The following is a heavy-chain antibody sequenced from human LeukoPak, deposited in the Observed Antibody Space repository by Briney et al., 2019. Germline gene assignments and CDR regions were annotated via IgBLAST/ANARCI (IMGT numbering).Heavy chain of an antibody. D-gene: IGHD1-1*01. CDR1: GYTFAGHP. CDR2: IHPNSGGT. V-gene: IGHV1-2*06. J-gene: IGHJ4*02. Sequence: ASVKVSCKASGYTFAGHPIHWVRQVPGQGLEWIGRIHPNSGGTYYAQKFQGRVTMTRDTSINTAYMDLSRLTSHDTAVFYCARDDNNWSSLHSWGQGTLVTVSS. CDR3: ARDDNNWSSLHS.